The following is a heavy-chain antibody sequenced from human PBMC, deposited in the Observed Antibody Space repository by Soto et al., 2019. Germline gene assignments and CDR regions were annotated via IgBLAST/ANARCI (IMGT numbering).Heavy chain of an antibody. CDR3: ARYRRVYGYHDY. V-gene: IGHV4-59*01. J-gene: IGHJ4*02. D-gene: IGHD5-18*01. CDR2: VSYSGAT. Sequence: ETLSLTCSVSGDSIGRYYWSWVRQAPGKGLEWIAYVSYSGATRYNPSLKSRVTISVDMSKKQFSLKLSSVTAADTAVYYCARYRRVYGYHDYWGPGTLVTVSS. CDR1: GDSIGRYY.